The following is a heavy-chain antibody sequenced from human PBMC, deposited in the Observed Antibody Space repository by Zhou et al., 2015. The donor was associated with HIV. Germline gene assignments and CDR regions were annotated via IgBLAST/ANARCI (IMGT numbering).Heavy chain of an antibody. Sequence: QVQLVQSGAEVKKPGSSVKVSCKASGGTFSSYAISWVRQAPGQGLEWMGGIIPIFGTANYAQKFQGRVTITADESTSTAYMELSSLRSEDTAVYYCARVKGDTAMVTGAFDYWGQGNPGHRLL. CDR1: GGTFSSYA. CDR3: ARVKGDTAMVTGAFDY. D-gene: IGHD5-18*01. V-gene: IGHV1-69*12. J-gene: IGHJ4*02. CDR2: IIPIFGTA.